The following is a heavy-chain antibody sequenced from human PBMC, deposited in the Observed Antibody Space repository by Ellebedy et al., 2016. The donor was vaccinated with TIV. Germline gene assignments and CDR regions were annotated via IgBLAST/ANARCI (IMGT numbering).Heavy chain of an antibody. CDR2: ISGSSSTI. V-gene: IGHV3-48*02. Sequence: GESLKISCAASKFTFSTYSMNWVRQAPGKGLEWVSYISGSSSTIHYADSVKGRFTVSRDNAKNSLYLQMNSLRDEDTAVYYCARDRPHYYGSGSYYYYGMDVWGQGTTVTVSS. D-gene: IGHD3-10*01. CDR1: KFTFSTYS. J-gene: IGHJ6*02. CDR3: ARDRPHYYGSGSYYYYGMDV.